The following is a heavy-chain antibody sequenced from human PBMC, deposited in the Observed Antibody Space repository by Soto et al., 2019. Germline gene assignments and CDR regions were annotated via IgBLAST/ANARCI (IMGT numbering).Heavy chain of an antibody. V-gene: IGHV4-59*01. CDR3: ARGEGSGYDYNYYYGMDV. CDR1: GGSISSYY. J-gene: IGHJ6*02. Sequence: PSETLSLTCTVAGGSISSYYWSWIRPTPGKGLEWIGYIYYSGSTNYNPSLKSRVTISVDTSKNQFSLKLSSVTAADTAVYYCARGEGSGYDYNYYYGMDVWGQGTTVTVSS. D-gene: IGHD5-12*01. CDR2: IYYSGST.